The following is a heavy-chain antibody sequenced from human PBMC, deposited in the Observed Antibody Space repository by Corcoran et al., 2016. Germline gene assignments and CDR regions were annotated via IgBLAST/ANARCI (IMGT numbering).Heavy chain of an antibody. D-gene: IGHD3-10*01. V-gene: IGHV3-7*01. CDR3: ARDGESWFGETRFDY. J-gene: IGHJ4*02. CDR2: IKQDGSEK. Sequence: EVQLVESGGGLVQPGGSLRLSCAASGFTFSSYWMSWVRQAPGKGLEWVANIKQDGSEKYYVDSVKGRFTISRDNAKNSLYLQMNSLRAEDTAVYYCARDGESWFGETRFDYWGQGTLVTVSS. CDR1: GFTFSSYW.